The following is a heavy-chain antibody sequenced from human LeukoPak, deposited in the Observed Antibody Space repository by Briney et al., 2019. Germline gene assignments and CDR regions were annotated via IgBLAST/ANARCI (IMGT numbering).Heavy chain of an antibody. CDR3: ARGPNTAGNYRAFDL. J-gene: IGHJ3*01. Sequence: PSETLSLTCTVSGGSISSYYWSWVRQPAGKGLEWIGRIYTSGNTNYNPSLKGRVTMSVDTSKNQFSLKLTSVTAADTAAYYCARGPNTAGNYRAFDLWGQGTKVTVSS. V-gene: IGHV4-4*07. CDR2: IYTSGNT. D-gene: IGHD4-11*01. CDR1: GGSISSYY.